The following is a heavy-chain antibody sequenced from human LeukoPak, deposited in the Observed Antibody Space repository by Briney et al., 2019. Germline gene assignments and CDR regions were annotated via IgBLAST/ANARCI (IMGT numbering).Heavy chain of an antibody. Sequence: SETLSLTCTVSGGSISSYYWSWIRQPPGKGLEWIGNIYYSGNTNYNPSLKSRVTISVDTSKNQFSLSLSSVTAADTAVYYCVRGGYTSGWYYFDYWGQGTLVTVSS. D-gene: IGHD6-19*01. CDR3: VRGGYTSGWYYFDY. V-gene: IGHV4-59*01. CDR1: GGSISSYY. CDR2: IYYSGNT. J-gene: IGHJ4*02.